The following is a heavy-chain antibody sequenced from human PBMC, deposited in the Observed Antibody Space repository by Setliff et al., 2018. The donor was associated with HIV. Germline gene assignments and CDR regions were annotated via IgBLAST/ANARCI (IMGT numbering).Heavy chain of an antibody. J-gene: IGHJ6*02. V-gene: IGHV3-48*04. CDR2: ISITSSTI. CDR1: GFTFNTYN. CDR3: ARDQFTWNDHDQNNHYYGMDV. D-gene: IGHD1-1*01. Sequence: PGGSLRLSCAASGFTFNTYNMNWVRQAPGKGLEWVSYISITSSTIYYADSVKGRFTTSRDNAKNSLYLQMNSLRAEDTAVYYCARDQFTWNDHDQNNHYYGMDVWGQGTTVTVSS.